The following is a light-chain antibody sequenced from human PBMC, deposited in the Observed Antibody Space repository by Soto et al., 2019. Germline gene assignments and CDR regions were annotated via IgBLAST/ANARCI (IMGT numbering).Light chain of an antibody. CDR2: DVS. J-gene: IGLJ1*01. V-gene: IGLV2-14*01. Sequence: QSVLTQPASVSGSPGQSITISCTGTSSDVGDYNYVSWYQQYPGKAPQLMIFDVSNRPSGVFHRFSGSKSGNTASLTISGLQAEDEADYYCSSYTTSSAYVFGTGTKVTVL. CDR3: SSYTTSSAYV. CDR1: SSDVGDYNY.